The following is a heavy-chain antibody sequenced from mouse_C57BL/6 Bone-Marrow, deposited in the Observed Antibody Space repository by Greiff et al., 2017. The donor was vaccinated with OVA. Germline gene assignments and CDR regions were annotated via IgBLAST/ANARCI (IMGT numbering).Heavy chain of an antibody. CDR1: GYTFTSYG. CDR3: ARWGWAWFAY. D-gene: IGHD2-3*01. Sequence: VMLVESGAELARPGASVKLSCKASGYTFTSYGISWVKQRTGQGLEWIGEIYPRSGNTYYNEKFKGKATLTADKSSSTAYMELRSLTSEDSAVYFCARWGWAWFAYWGQGTLVTVSA. CDR2: IYPRSGNT. J-gene: IGHJ3*01. V-gene: IGHV1-81*01.